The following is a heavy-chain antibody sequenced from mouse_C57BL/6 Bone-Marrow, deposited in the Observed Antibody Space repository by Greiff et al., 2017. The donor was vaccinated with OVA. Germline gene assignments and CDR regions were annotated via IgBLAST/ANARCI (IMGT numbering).Heavy chain of an antibody. J-gene: IGHJ2*01. Sequence: QVQLQQSGPELVKPGASVKISCKASGYAFSSSWMNWVKQRPGKGLEWIGRIYPGDGDTNYNGKFKGKATLTADKSSSTAYMQLSSLTSEDSAVYFCARGRWLRRRGVYFDYWGQGTTLTVSS. CDR3: ARGRWLRRRGVYFDY. V-gene: IGHV1-82*01. CDR1: GYAFSSSW. CDR2: IYPGDGDT. D-gene: IGHD2-2*01.